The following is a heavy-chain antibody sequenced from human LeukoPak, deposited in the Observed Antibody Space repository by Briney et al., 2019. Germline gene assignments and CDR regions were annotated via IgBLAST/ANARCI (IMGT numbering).Heavy chain of an antibody. CDR2: INPNSGGT. J-gene: IGHJ4*02. CDR1: GYTFTGYY. D-gene: IGHD4-17*01. CDR3: ARDRHDYGDYASFDY. V-gene: IGHV1-2*04. Sequence: ASVKVSCKASGYTFTGYYMHWVRQAPGQGLEWMGWINPNSGGTNYAQKFQGWVTMTRDTSISTAYMELSRLRSDDTAVYYCARDRHDYGDYASFDYWGQGTLVTVSS.